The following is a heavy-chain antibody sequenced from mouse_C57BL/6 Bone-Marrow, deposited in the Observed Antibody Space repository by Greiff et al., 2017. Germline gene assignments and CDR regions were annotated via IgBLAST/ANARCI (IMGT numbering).Heavy chain of an antibody. CDR3: ARGYFDV. CDR1: GYSFTGYF. J-gene: IGHJ1*03. V-gene: IGHV1-20*01. Sequence: DVKLVESGPELVKPGDSVKISCKASGYSFTGYFMNWVMQSHGKSLEWIGRINPYNGDTFYNQKFKGKATLTVDKSSSTAHMELRSLTSEDSAVYYCARGYFDVWGTGTTVTVSS. CDR2: INPYNGDT.